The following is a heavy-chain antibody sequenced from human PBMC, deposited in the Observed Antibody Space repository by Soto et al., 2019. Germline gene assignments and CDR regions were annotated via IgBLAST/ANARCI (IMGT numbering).Heavy chain of an antibody. CDR1: RVRVNIYV. V-gene: IGHV3-48*02. J-gene: IGHJ6*02. CDR2: ISSSSSNT. CDR3: ARDLITMILTQYYGMDV. D-gene: IGHD3-22*01. Sequence: LGICCAACRVRVNIYVMTGARKTPGKGLEWVSYISSSSSNTYYADSVEGRFTISRDNAKNSLYLQMNSLRDEDAAVYYCARDLITMILTQYYGMDVWGHGTTVTVSS.